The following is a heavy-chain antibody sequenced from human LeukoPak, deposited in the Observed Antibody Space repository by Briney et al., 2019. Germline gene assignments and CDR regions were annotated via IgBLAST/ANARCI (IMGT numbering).Heavy chain of an antibody. Sequence: ASVKVSCKASGYTFTSYGISWVRQAPGQGLEWMGWISAYNGNTNYAQKLQGRVTITADESTSTAYMELSSLRSEDTAVYYCATVPFFRGGVYTPIDYWGQGTLVTVSS. D-gene: IGHD3-16*01. CDR3: ATVPFFRGGVYTPIDY. V-gene: IGHV1-18*01. CDR2: ISAYNGNT. J-gene: IGHJ4*02. CDR1: GYTFTSYG.